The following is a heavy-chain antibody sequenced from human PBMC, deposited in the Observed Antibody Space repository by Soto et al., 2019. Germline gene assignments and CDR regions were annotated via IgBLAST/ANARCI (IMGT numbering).Heavy chain of an antibody. CDR1: GYTFNRYY. Sequence: ASVKVSCKASGYTFNRYYMHWVQQAPGPGLQWMGWISPNTGTARYAQQFKGRVTMTRDTSVSTVYMELSGLTSDDTAVYYCARASQMVINPSYYAIDVWGQGTSVTV. V-gene: IGHV1-2*02. J-gene: IGHJ6*02. D-gene: IGHD3-22*01. CDR2: ISPNTGTA. CDR3: ARASQMVINPSYYAIDV.